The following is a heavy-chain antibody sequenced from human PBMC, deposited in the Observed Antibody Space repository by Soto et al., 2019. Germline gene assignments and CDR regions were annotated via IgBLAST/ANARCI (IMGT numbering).Heavy chain of an antibody. Sequence: EVQLLESGGGLVQPGESLRLSCAASRFTFSSYAMSWVRQAPGKGLEWVSVISGSDDSTYYADSVKGRFTISRDNSKNTLYLQMNSLRAEDTAVYYCAKRSSSSTFDYWGQGPLVTFSS. D-gene: IGHD6-6*01. CDR1: RFTFSSYA. J-gene: IGHJ4*02. CDR2: ISGSDDST. V-gene: IGHV3-23*01. CDR3: AKRSSSSTFDY.